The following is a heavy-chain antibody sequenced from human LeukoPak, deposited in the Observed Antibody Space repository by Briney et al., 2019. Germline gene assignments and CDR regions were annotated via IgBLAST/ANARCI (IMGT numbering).Heavy chain of an antibody. Sequence: GGSLRLSCAASGFTFSTYAMIWVRQAPGKGLEWVSVIGGSGSYAYYADSVKGRFTISRDNSKDTLYLQMNSLRAEDTAVNYCARDWFDYWGQGTLVTVSS. CDR1: GFTFSTYA. J-gene: IGHJ5*01. V-gene: IGHV3-23*01. CDR2: IGGSGSYA. CDR3: ARDWFDY.